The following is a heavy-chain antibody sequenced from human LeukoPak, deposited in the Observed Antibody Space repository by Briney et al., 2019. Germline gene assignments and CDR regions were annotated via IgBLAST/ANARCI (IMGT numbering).Heavy chain of an antibody. Sequence: PGGSLRLSCAASGFTFSSYAMSWVRQAPGKGLEWVSVIYSGGSTYYADSVKGRFTISRDNSKNTLYLQMNSLRAEDTAVYYCARGGSSSWSYEYYFDYWGQGTLVTVSS. CDR1: GFTFSSYA. CDR3: ARGGSSSWSYEYYFDY. D-gene: IGHD6-13*01. V-gene: IGHV3-53*01. J-gene: IGHJ4*02. CDR2: IYSGGST.